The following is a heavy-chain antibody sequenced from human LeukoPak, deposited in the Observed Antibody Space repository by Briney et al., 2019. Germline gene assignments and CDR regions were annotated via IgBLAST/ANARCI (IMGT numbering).Heavy chain of an antibody. D-gene: IGHD3-3*01. Sequence: SETLSLTCAVYGGSFSGYYWSWIRQPPGKGLEWIGEINHSGSTNYNPSLKSRVTISVDTSKNQFSLKLSSVTAAGTAVYYCARGYTIFGVVIRYYYYMDVWGKGTTVTVSS. CDR3: ARGYTIFGVVIRYYYYMDV. J-gene: IGHJ6*03. CDR2: INHSGST. CDR1: GGSFSGYY. V-gene: IGHV4-34*01.